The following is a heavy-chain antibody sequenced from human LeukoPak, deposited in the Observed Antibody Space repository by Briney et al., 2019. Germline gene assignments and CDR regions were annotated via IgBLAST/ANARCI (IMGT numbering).Heavy chain of an antibody. CDR2: INWNGGST. J-gene: IGHJ6*03. D-gene: IGHD3-16*01. CDR3: ARDSNGSRGITYYYYMDV. Sequence: PGGSLRLSCAASGFTFDDYGMSWVRQAAGKGLEWVSGINWNGGSTGYADSVKGRFTISRDNAKNSLYLQMNSLRAEDTALYYCARDSNGSRGITYYYYMDVWGKGTTVTVSS. V-gene: IGHV3-20*04. CDR1: GFTFDDYG.